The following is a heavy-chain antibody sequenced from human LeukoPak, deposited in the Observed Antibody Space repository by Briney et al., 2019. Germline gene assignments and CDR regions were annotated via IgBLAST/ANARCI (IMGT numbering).Heavy chain of an antibody. D-gene: IGHD2-8*01. Sequence: SQTLSLTCTVSGGPISSGSYFWSWIRQPAGKGLEWIGRIYTSGSTNYNPSLKSRVTMSVDTSENQVSLKLSSVTTADTDVYCCARANARSRSWFDPWGQGTLVTVSS. CDR1: GGPISSGSYF. CDR2: IYTSGST. CDR3: ARANARSRSWFDP. J-gene: IGHJ5*02. V-gene: IGHV4-61*02.